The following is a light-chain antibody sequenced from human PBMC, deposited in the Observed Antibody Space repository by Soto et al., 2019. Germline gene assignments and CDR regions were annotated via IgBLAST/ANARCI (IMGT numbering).Light chain of an antibody. CDR2: GNS. CDR3: QSYDSSLSVLVV. CDR1: SSNIGAGYD. V-gene: IGLV1-40*01. Sequence: QSVLTQPPSVSGAPGQRVTISCTGSSSNIGAGYDVHWYQQLPGTAPKLLIYGNSNRPSGVPDRFSGSKSGTSASLAITGLQAQDEADYYWQSYDSSLSVLVVFGGGTKLTVL. J-gene: IGLJ2*01.